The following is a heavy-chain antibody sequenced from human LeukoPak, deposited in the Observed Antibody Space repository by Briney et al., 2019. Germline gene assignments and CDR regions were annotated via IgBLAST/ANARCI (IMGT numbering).Heavy chain of an antibody. Sequence: ASVKVSCKASGYTFTSYGISWVRQAPGQGLEWMGWISAYNGNTNYAQKLQGRVTMTTDTSTSTAYMELRSLRSDDTAVYHCARGLYCSSTSCSDDYWGQGTLVTVSS. D-gene: IGHD2-2*01. J-gene: IGHJ4*02. CDR3: ARGLYCSSTSCSDDY. V-gene: IGHV1-18*01. CDR1: GYTFTSYG. CDR2: ISAYNGNT.